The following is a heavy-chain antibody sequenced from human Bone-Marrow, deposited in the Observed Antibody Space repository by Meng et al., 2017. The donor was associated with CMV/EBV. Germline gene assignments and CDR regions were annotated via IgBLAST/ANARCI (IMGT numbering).Heavy chain of an antibody. D-gene: IGHD2-2*02. V-gene: IGHV3-43D*03. CDR2: ISWDGGST. CDR3: ARDQGGSSTSCYIYPARCGDGMDV. Sequence: GESLKISCAASGFTFDDYAMHWVRQAPGKGLEWVSLISWDGGSTYYADSVKGRFTISRDNSKNSLYLQMNSLRAEDTAVYYCARDQGGSSTSCYIYPARCGDGMDVWGQGTTVTVSS. CDR1: GFTFDDYA. J-gene: IGHJ6*02.